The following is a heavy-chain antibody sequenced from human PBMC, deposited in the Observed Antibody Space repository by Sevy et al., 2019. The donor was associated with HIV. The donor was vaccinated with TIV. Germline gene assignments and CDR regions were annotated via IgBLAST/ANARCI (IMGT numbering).Heavy chain of an antibody. Sequence: GGSLRLSCAASGFAFHEYSMSWIRQAPGKGLEWVATLSFGCGKINYADSVKGRFTISRDNSKNSFYLQMDNLGVEDTALYYCAREGCSRPHDYWGQGTRVTVSS. CDR2: LSFGCGKI. V-gene: IGHV3-23*01. CDR1: GFAFHEYS. D-gene: IGHD2-8*01. J-gene: IGHJ4*02. CDR3: AREGCSRPHDY.